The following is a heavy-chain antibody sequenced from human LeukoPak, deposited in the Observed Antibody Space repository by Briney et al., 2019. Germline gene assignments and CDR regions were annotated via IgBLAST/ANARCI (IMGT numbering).Heavy chain of an antibody. D-gene: IGHD4-17*01. Sequence: SETLSLTCTVSGGSINSSDYFWGWIRQTPGKGLEWIGAVYYSGSTYYNPSLKSRVTISVDTSRNQVSLQLRSVTAADTAVYYCAKDRRGTTVTTGIAFDIWGQGTMVTVSS. V-gene: IGHV4-39*07. CDR2: VYYSGST. J-gene: IGHJ3*02. CDR3: AKDRRGTTVTTGIAFDI. CDR1: GGSINSSDYF.